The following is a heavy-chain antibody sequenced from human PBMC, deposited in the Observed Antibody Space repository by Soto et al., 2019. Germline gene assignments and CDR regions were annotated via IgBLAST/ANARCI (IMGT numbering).Heavy chain of an antibody. CDR2: ISHSGTT. CDR3: SRVTMVIRDSDHFGVDV. D-gene: IGHD4-17*01. Sequence: KPSETLSLTCLVSGFPISSTYSWGWIRQPPGKGLEWIGSISHSGTTSYSPSLTSRVSISVDTSKNQVSLKLTSVTAADTAVYFCSRVTMVIRDSDHFGVDVWGHGTTVTVS. CDR1: GFPISSTYS. V-gene: IGHV4-38-2*02. J-gene: IGHJ6*02.